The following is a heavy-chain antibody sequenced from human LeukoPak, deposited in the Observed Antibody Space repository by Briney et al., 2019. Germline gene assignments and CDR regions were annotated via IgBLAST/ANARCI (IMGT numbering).Heavy chain of an antibody. CDR3: ANKRYCSSTSCSPLDAFDI. CDR1: GFTFSSYG. J-gene: IGHJ3*02. CDR2: IRYDGSNK. Sequence: PGGPLRRSCAASGFTFSSYGMHWVRQAPGKGLEWVAVIRYDGSNKYYADSVKGRFTISRDNSKNTLYLQMNSLGAEDTAVYYCANKRYCSSTSCSPLDAFDIWGQGTMVTVSS. V-gene: IGHV3-30*02. D-gene: IGHD2-2*01.